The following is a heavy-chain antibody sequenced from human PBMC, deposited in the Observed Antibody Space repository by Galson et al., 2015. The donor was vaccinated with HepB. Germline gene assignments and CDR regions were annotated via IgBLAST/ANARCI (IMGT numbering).Heavy chain of an antibody. CDR1: GFTFSSYG. J-gene: IGHJ4*02. V-gene: IGHV3-33*08. D-gene: IGHD3-22*01. Sequence: SLRLSCAASGFTFSSYGMHWVRQAPGKGLEWVAVIWYDGSNKYYADSVKGRFTISRDNSKNTLYLQMNSLRAEDTAVYYCARDHPSLPYYYDSSGPFDYWGQGTLVTVSS. CDR2: IWYDGSNK. CDR3: ARDHPSLPYYYDSSGPFDY.